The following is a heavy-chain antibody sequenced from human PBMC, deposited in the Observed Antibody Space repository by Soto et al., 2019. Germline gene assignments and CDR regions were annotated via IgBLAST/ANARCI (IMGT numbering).Heavy chain of an antibody. CDR2: ILSSGGT. CDR3: AKGFSTGMYVDS. Sequence: QVQLQESGPGLVTPSGTLSLTCSVSGDSVSSNSYYWTWIRQPPGKTLEWVGFILSSGGTSTNPSLRGRLSMSVDTSKNQFSMRQTSVTAADTGVYFCAKGFSTGMYVDSWGRGTLVTVSS. J-gene: IGHJ5*01. V-gene: IGHV4-61*01. D-gene: IGHD6-19*01. CDR1: GDSVSSNSYY.